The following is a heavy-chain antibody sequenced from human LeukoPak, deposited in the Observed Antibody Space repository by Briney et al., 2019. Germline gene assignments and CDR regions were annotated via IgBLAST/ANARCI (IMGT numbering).Heavy chain of an antibody. CDR1: GFTFGDYA. J-gene: IGHJ5*02. D-gene: IGHD3-10*01. CDR3: ARRGNYYGSGSNNWFDP. V-gene: IGHV3-49*04. CDR2: IRSKAYGGTT. Sequence: GGSLRLSCTASGFTFGDYAMSWVRQAPGKGLEWVGFIRSKAYGGTTEYAASVKGRFTISRDNSKNTLYLQMNSLRAEDTAVYYCARRGNYYGSGSNNWFDPWGQGTLVTVSS.